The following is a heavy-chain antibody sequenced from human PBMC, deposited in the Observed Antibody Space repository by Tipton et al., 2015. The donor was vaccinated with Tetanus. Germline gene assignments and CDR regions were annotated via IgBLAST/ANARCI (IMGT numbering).Heavy chain of an antibody. CDR2: ISSSSSTI. CDR3: ARGGGWNYISAAFDI. Sequence: QLVQSGGGLVQPGGSLRLSCAASGFTFSSYTMNWVRQAPGKGLEWLSYISSSSSTIYYADSVSGRFTISRDNAEDSLYLRMNNLRDEDAAVYYCARGGGWNYISAAFDIWGQGTMVTVSS. V-gene: IGHV3-48*02. J-gene: IGHJ3*02. D-gene: IGHD1-7*01. CDR1: GFTFSSYT.